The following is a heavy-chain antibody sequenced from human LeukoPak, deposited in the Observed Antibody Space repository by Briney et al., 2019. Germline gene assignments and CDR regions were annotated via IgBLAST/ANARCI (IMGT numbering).Heavy chain of an antibody. CDR1: GFTFSSYS. D-gene: IGHD6-19*01. V-gene: IGHV3-21*01. CDR2: ISSSSSYI. J-gene: IGHJ3*02. CDR3: ARVVAVAGRAFDI. Sequence: GGSLRLSCAASGFTFSSYSMNWVRQAPGKGLEWVSSISSSSSYIYYADSVKGRFTISRDNAKNSLYLQMNSLRAEDTAVYYCARVVAVAGRAFDIWAKGQWSPSLQ.